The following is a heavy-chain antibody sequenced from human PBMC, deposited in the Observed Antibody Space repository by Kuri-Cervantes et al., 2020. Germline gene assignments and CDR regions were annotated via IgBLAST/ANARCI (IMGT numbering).Heavy chain of an antibody. V-gene: IGHV3-48*02. Sequence: ESLKISCAASGFPFSSYSMHWVRQAPGTGLEWVSYISSSSSTIYYADSVKGRFTISRDNAKNSLYLQMNSLRDEDTAVYYCARERDDFWSGYYSWAGDYYYYGMDVWGQGSTVTVSS. D-gene: IGHD3-3*01. CDR2: ISSSSSTI. CDR3: ARERDDFWSGYYSWAGDYYYYGMDV. J-gene: IGHJ6*02. CDR1: GFPFSSYS.